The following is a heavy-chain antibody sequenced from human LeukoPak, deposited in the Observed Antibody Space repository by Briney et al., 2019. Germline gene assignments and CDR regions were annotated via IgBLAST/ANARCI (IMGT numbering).Heavy chain of an antibody. J-gene: IGHJ4*02. CDR1: GYTFTSYA. Sequence: VASVKVSCKASGYTFTSYAISWVRQAPGQGLEWMGGIIPIFGTANYAQKFQGRVTITADESTSTAYMELSSLRSEDTAVYYCARDRCGGSCSPRLDYWGQGTLVTVSS. CDR2: IIPIFGTA. V-gene: IGHV1-69*13. CDR3: ARDRCGGSCSPRLDY. D-gene: IGHD2-15*01.